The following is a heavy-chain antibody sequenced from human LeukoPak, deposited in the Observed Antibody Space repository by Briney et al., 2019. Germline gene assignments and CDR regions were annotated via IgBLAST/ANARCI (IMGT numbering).Heavy chain of an antibody. Sequence: APVKVSCKASGFRFTSFGVSWVRQAPGQGLEWMGWISNYFGVTHYAEKFEDRVTMTIDTSTATAYMELRSLRYDDTAIYYCARDSDYSGNGNGDWFDPWGQGTVVTVSS. V-gene: IGHV1-18*04. CDR1: GFRFTSFG. J-gene: IGHJ5*02. D-gene: IGHD4-11*01. CDR3: ARDSDYSGNGNGDWFDP. CDR2: ISNYFGVT.